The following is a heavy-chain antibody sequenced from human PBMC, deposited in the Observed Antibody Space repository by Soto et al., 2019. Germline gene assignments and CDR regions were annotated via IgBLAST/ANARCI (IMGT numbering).Heavy chain of an antibody. J-gene: IGHJ5*02. CDR1: GFTFSTYW. CDR2: INREASHT. V-gene: IGHV3-74*01. Sequence: EVQLVESGGGLVQPGVTLRLSCAASGFTFSTYWMHWLRQVPGKGLEWVSRINREASHTYSADAVKGRFTISRDNAKTTLHLEMNSLRAEDTAVYYCVRNGHSITTSCCRNWFEPWGQGTLVTVPS. D-gene: IGHD2-2*01. CDR3: VRNGHSITTSCCRNWFEP.